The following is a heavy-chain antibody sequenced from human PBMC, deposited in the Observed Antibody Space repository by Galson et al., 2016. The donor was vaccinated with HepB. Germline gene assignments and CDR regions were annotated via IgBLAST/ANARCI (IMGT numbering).Heavy chain of an antibody. CDR3: TRQEVTSYSDAFDL. CDR1: GFKFSNFW. V-gene: IGHV3-74*03. J-gene: IGHJ3*01. Sequence: FLRLSCAASGFKFSNFWMHWVRHVPGKGLLWVSRISSDGSFTTYADSVKGRFTVSRDNMRNTLFLKMDDLRAEDTATYFCTRQEVTSYSDAFDLWGQGTRVAVSS. D-gene: IGHD2-21*01. CDR2: ISSDGSFT.